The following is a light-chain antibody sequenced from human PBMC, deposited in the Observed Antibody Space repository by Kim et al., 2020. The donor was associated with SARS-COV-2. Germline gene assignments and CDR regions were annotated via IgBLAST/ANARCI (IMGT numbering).Light chain of an antibody. Sequence: QAVVTQESSLTVFPGGTVTLTCGSTTGSVTSNHYAFWFQQRPGQAPRTLIYDTNKRQSWTPSRFSGSLRGGEAALTLSGAQPEDEADYYCLLYYSGARVFGGGTQLTVL. CDR1: TGSVTSNHY. CDR3: LLYYSGARV. V-gene: IGLV7-46*01. CDR2: DTN. J-gene: IGLJ3*02.